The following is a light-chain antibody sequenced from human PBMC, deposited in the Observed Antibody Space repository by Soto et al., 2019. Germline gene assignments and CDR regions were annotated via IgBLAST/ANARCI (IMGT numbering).Light chain of an antibody. CDR3: QQYGSSPPT. CDR2: GAS. V-gene: IGKV3-20*01. Sequence: EIVLTQSPGTRSLAPVESATLSCIASQSVSSSYLAWYQQKHGQAPRLLIYGASSRATGIPDRFSGSGYGTDFNLTISRLETEDFAVYYCQQYGSSPPTFGQGTKVDIK. CDR1: QSVSSSY. J-gene: IGKJ1*01.